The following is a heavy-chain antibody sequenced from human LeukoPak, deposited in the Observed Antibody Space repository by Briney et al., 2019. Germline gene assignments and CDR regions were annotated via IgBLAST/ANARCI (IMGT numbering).Heavy chain of an antibody. Sequence: PGGSLRLSCSASGFTFGDYALSWFRQAPGKGLEWVANIKKDGSEKYYVDSVKGRFTISRDNAKTSLYLQMNSLRAEDTAVYYCARPGLPFYYYYMDVWGKGTTVIVSS. J-gene: IGHJ6*03. V-gene: IGHV3-7*01. CDR3: ARPGLPFYYYYMDV. CDR2: IKKDGSEK. D-gene: IGHD4-11*01. CDR1: GFTFGDYA.